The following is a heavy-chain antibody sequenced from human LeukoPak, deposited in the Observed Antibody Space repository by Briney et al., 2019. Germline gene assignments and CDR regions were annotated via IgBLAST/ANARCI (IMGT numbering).Heavy chain of an antibody. V-gene: IGHV3-30*01. Sequence: GRSLRLSCAASGFTFSSYAMHWVRQAPGKGLEWVAVISYDGSNKYYADSVKGRFTISRDNSKNALYLQMNSLRAEDTAVYYCAREEGRWLQRSFDYWGQGTLVTVSS. CDR2: ISYDGSNK. J-gene: IGHJ4*02. D-gene: IGHD5-24*01. CDR3: AREEGRWLQRSFDY. CDR1: GFTFSSYA.